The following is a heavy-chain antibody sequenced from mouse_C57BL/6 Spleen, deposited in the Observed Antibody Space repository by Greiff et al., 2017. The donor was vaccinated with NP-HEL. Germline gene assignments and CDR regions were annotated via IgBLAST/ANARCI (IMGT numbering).Heavy chain of an antibody. V-gene: IGHV1-42*01. J-gene: IGHJ4*01. Sequence: VQLQQSGPELVKPGASVKISCKASGYSFTGYYMNWVKQSPEKSLEWIGEINPSTGGTTYNQKFKAKATLTVDKSSSTAYMQLKSLTSEDSAVYYCARYGEDYYDYDEAMDYWGQGTSVTVSS. CDR3: ARYGEDYYDYDEAMDY. CDR2: INPSTGGT. CDR1: GYSFTGYY. D-gene: IGHD2-4*01.